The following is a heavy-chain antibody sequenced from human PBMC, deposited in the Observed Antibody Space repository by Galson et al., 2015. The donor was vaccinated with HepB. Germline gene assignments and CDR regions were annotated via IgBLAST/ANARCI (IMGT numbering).Heavy chain of an antibody. CDR1: GSSFTSYW. CDR3: ARHGEPAAAGDY. CDR2: IYYSGST. J-gene: IGHJ4*02. Sequence: SGAEVTKPGESLRISCKGSGSSFTSYWISWVRQMPGKGLEWIGYIYYSGSTNYNPSLKSRVTISVDTSKNQFSLKLSSVTAADTAVYYCARHGEPAAAGDYWGQGTLVTVSS. V-gene: IGHV4-59*08. D-gene: IGHD6-13*01.